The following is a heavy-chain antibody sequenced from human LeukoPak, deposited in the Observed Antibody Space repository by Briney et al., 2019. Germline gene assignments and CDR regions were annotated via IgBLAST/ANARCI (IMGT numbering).Heavy chain of an antibody. CDR3: AREEDCSSTSCYVV. Sequence: KSSETLSLTCTVSGGSISSGSYYWSWIRQPAGKGLEWIGRIYTSGSTNYNPSLKSRVTISVDTSKNQFSLKLSPVTAADTAVYYCAREEDCSSTSCYVVWGKGATVTVSS. V-gene: IGHV4-61*02. D-gene: IGHD2-2*01. CDR2: IYTSGST. J-gene: IGHJ6*04. CDR1: GGSISSGSYY.